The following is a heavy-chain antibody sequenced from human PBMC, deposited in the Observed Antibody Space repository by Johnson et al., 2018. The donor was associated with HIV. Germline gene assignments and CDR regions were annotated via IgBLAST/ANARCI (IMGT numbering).Heavy chain of an antibody. J-gene: IGHJ3*02. V-gene: IGHV3-66*02. Sequence: VQLVESGGGVVQPGRSLRLSCVASGVSVSYNYMSWVRQPPGKGLEWVSVIYDGGSTYYADSVKGRFTISRDNSKNTVSLQMNRVRGEDTAVYYCARDRAQVDDPNDAFDIWGRGTVVTVSS. D-gene: IGHD1-1*01. CDR2: IYDGGST. CDR1: GVSVSYNY. CDR3: ARDRAQVDDPNDAFDI.